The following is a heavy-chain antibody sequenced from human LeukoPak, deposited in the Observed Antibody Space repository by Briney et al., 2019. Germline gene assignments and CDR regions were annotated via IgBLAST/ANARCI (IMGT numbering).Heavy chain of an antibody. CDR1: GFTFSDYY. J-gene: IGHJ6*02. CDR3: ARDRLYYYGMDV. CDR2: ISSSGSTI. D-gene: IGHD6-25*01. Sequence: GGSLRVSCAAPGFTFSDYYMSWIRQAPGKGLGWVSYISSSGSTIYYADSVKGRFTISRDNAKNSLYLQMNSLRAEDTAVYYCARDRLYYYGMDVWGQGTTVTVSS. V-gene: IGHV3-11*01.